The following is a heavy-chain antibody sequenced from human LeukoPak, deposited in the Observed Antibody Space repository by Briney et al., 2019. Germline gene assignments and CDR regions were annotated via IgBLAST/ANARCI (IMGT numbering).Heavy chain of an antibody. CDR3: ARNVGPNWFDP. CDR1: GGSISSGGYY. Sequence: SETLSLTCTVSGGSISSGGYYWSWIRQHPGKGLEWIGYIYYSGSTYYNPSLKSRVSISVDTSKNQFSLKLTSVTAADTAVYYCARNVGPNWFDPWGQGTLVTVSS. J-gene: IGHJ5*02. D-gene: IGHD1-26*01. V-gene: IGHV4-31*03. CDR2: IYYSGST.